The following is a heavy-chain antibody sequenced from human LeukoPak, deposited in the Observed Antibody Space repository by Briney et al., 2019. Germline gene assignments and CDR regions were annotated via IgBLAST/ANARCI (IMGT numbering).Heavy chain of an antibody. J-gene: IGHJ6*02. CDR3: AKSYHDYSNYFFGMDV. Sequence: GGSLRLSCAASGFNSRTYGLHWVRQAPGKGLDWVATISYDGSSKYFADPVKGRFSISRDNSKNTMNLQMNSLRPDDTAVYYCAKSYHDYSNYFFGMDVWGHGTTVTVSS. CDR1: GFNSRTYG. CDR2: ISYDGSSK. V-gene: IGHV3-30*18. D-gene: IGHD2-21*01.